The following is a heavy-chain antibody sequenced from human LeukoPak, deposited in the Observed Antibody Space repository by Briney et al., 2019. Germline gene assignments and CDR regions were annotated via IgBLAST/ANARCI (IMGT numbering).Heavy chain of an antibody. J-gene: IGHJ4*02. V-gene: IGHV1-69*02. D-gene: IGHD3-3*01. CDR3: ARATSITIFGVVPTD. CDR1: GGTFISYT. Sequence: LVKVSCKASGGTFISYTISWVRQAPGQGLEWMGRIIPILGIANYAQKFQGRVTTTADKSTSTAYMELSSLRSEDTAVYYCARATSITIFGVVPTDWGQGTLVTVSS. CDR2: IIPILGIA.